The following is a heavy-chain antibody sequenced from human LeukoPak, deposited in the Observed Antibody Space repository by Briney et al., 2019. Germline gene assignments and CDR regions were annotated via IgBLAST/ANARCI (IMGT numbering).Heavy chain of an antibody. J-gene: IGHJ6*03. CDR2: INHSGST. CDR1: GGSFSGYY. V-gene: IGHV4-34*01. Sequence: PSETLSLTCAVYGGSFSGYYWSWIRQPPGKGLEWIGEINHSGSTNYNPSLKSRVTISVDTSKNQFSLKLSSVTAADTAVYYCARDLRYYYYMDVWGKGTTVTVSS. CDR3: ARDLRYYYYMDV.